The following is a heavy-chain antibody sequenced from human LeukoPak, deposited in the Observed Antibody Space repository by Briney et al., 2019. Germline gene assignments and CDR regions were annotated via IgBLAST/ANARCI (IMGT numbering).Heavy chain of an antibody. CDR2: IYPGDSDT. CDR3: ARHTRVHYYGSGSPENNWFDP. D-gene: IGHD3-10*01. Sequence: GESLKISCQGSGYSFTSYWIGWVRQMPGKGLEWMGIIYPGDSDTRYSPSFQGQVTISADKSISTAYLQWSSLKAADTAMYYCARHTRVHYYGSGSPENNWFDPWGQGTLVTVSS. CDR1: GYSFTSYW. V-gene: IGHV5-51*01. J-gene: IGHJ5*02.